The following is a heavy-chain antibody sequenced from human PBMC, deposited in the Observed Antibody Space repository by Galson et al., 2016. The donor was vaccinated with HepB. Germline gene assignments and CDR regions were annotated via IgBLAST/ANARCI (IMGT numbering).Heavy chain of an antibody. CDR3: ARGDCSSSTCYVIWFDP. CDR2: IKNDGSQK. Sequence: SLRLSCAASGFTFSNYWMSWVHQAPGKGLECVANIKNDGSQKYYVDSVKGRFTISRDNGKNSLYLQMGSLRAEDTAVYYCARGDCSSSTCYVIWFDPWGQGTLVTVSS. V-gene: IGHV3-7*01. D-gene: IGHD2-2*01. CDR1: GFTFSNYW. J-gene: IGHJ5*02.